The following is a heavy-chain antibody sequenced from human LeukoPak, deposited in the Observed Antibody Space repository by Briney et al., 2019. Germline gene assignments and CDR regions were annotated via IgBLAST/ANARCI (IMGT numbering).Heavy chain of an antibody. Sequence: SETLSLTCAVYGGSFSGYYWSWIRQPPGKGLEWIGEINHSGSTNYNPSLKSRVTISVDTSKNQFSLKLSSVTAADTAVYYCARGRDPSSSWTTQADYWGQGTLVTVSS. V-gene: IGHV4-34*01. CDR2: INHSGST. CDR1: GGSFSGYY. D-gene: IGHD6-13*01. CDR3: ARGRDPSSSWTTQADY. J-gene: IGHJ4*02.